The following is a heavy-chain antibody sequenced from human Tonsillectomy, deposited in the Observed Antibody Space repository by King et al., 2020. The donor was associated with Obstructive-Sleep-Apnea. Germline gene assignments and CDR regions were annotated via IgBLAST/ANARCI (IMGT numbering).Heavy chain of an antibody. CDR3: VRERVSARYGSGRYFDL. J-gene: IGHJ2*01. CDR1: GYTFINYD. Sequence: VQLVQSGAEVKKPGASVKVSCKASGYTFINYDITWVRQAPGQGLEWMGRITTYNGNTNYAQKLQGRVTMTTDTSTNTAYMELRSLRSDDTAVYYCVRERVSARYGSGRYFDLWGRGTLVTVSS. CDR2: ITTYNGNT. V-gene: IGHV1-18*01. D-gene: IGHD6-19*01.